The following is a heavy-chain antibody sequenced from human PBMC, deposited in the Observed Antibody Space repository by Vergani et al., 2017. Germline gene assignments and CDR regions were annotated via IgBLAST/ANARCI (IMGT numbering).Heavy chain of an antibody. CDR3: ARVGGPYCGGDCYSDY. D-gene: IGHD2-21*02. CDR1: GFTVSSNY. J-gene: IGHJ4*02. V-gene: IGHV3-66*01. Sequence: EVQLVESGGGLVQPGGSLRLSCAASGFTVSSNYMSWVRQAPGKGLEWVSVIYSGGSTYYADSVKGRFTISRDNSKNTLYLQMNSLRAEDTAVYYCARVGGPYCGGDCYSDYWGQGTLVTVSS. CDR2: IYSGGST.